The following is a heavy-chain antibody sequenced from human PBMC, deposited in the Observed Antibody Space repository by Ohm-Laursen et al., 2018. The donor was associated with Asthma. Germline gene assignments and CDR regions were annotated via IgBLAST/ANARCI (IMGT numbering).Heavy chain of an antibody. CDR3: AKPYCTNGVCHWDY. CDR1: GYTFSSYA. J-gene: IGHJ4*02. V-gene: IGHV3-23*01. D-gene: IGHD2-8*01. CDR2: ISGSGGGT. Sequence: SLRLSCAASGYTFSSYAMDWVRQAPGKGLEWVSGISGSGGGTFYAESVKGRFTISRDNSKNTLYLQMNSLRAEDTAVYYCAKPYCTNGVCHWDYWGQGTLVTVSS.